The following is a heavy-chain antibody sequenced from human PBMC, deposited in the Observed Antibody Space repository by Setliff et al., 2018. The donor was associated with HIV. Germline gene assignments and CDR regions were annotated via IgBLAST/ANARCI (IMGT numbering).Heavy chain of an antibody. V-gene: IGHV3-23*01. CDR3: SMDLPGGVSDCFDS. D-gene: IGHD2-8*02. CDR2: ISGSGGST. CDR1: GFTFSSYA. J-gene: IGHJ4*02. Sequence: GGSLRLSCTASGFTFSSYAMTWVRQAPGKGLEWVSGISGSGGSTYYADAVKGRSTTSRDNSKNTLYLQMNSLRAEDTAVYYCSMDLPGGVSDCFDSWGQGTLVTVSS.